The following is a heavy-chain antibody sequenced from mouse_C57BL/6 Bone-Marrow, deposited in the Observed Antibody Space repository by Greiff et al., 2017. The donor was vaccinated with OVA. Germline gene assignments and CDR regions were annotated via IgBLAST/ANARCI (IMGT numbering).Heavy chain of an antibody. Sequence: VQLQQPGADLVKPGASVSLSCSASGYSFTSYWMYWLIQRLRRGLQWFGSIVPYGGGTNYNEKFKNQATLTVDKATSTAYMQLSSLTSEDSAVYYCAREEQLRLLHCAMDYWGQGTSVTVSS. CDR1: GYSFTSYW. J-gene: IGHJ4*01. CDR3: AREEQLRLLHCAMDY. CDR2: IVPYGGGT. V-gene: IGHV1-72*01. D-gene: IGHD3-2*02.